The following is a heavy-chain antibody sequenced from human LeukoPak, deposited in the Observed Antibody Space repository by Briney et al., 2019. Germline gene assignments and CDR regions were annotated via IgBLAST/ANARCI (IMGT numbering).Heavy chain of an antibody. Sequence: PSETLSLTCTVSGGSISSYYWSWIRQPPGKGLEWIGYIYYSGSTNYNPSLKSRVTISVATSKNQFSLKLSSVTAADTAVYYCARRWTGDAFDIWGQGTMVTVSS. V-gene: IGHV4-59*01. D-gene: IGHD3/OR15-3a*01. CDR2: IYYSGST. CDR1: GGSISSYY. CDR3: ARRWTGDAFDI. J-gene: IGHJ3*02.